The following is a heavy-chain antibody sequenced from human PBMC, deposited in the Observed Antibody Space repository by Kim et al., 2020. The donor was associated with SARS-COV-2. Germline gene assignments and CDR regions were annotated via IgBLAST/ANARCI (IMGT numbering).Heavy chain of an antibody. CDR2: ISGGAIYI. V-gene: IGHV3-21*01. J-gene: IGHJ5*02. CDR1: GFSFSDYN. Sequence: GGSLRLSCAASGFSFSDYNMNWVRQAPGKGLEWVSSISGGAIYIYYSDSVKGRFTISRDTAKNSLYLQMNTLRAEDTAVYYCARASGKWFDPWGQGTLVTVSS. D-gene: IGHD1-26*01. CDR3: ARASGKWFDP.